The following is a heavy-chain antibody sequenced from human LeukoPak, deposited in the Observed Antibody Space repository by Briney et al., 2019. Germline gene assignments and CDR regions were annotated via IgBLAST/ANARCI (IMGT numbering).Heavy chain of an antibody. CDR2: IKQDGSEK. D-gene: IGHD3-10*01. CDR3: ARDAAWFGELLDAFDI. J-gene: IGHJ3*02. CDR1: GFTLSSYW. Sequence: GGSLRLSCAASGFTLSSYWMSWVRQAPGKGLEWAANIKQDGSEKYYVDSVKGRFTISRDNAKNSLYLQMNSLRAEDTAVYYCARDAAWFGELLDAFDIWGQGTMVTASS. V-gene: IGHV3-7*03.